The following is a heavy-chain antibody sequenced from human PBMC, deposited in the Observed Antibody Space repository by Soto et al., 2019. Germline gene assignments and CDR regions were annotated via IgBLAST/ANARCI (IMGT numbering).Heavy chain of an antibody. J-gene: IGHJ3*02. D-gene: IGHD3-3*01. CDR3: ARPWNSDYTTDAYDI. Sequence: GGSLRLSCAASGFTFGNYWMTWVRQAPGKGLEWVANIKLDGSEKYYVDSVKGRFTISRDNAKSSLYLQMNSLRAEDTAVYYCARPWNSDYTTDAYDIWGQGTMVTVSS. V-gene: IGHV3-7*01. CDR2: IKLDGSEK. CDR1: GFTFGNYW.